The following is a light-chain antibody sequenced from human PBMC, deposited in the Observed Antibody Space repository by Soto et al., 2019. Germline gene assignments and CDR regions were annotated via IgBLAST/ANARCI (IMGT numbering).Light chain of an antibody. Sequence: EIGLTQSPGTLSLSPGERATLFCRASQSVSSSYLAWYQQKPGQGPRLLIYGASSMASGIPDRFSGGGSGTDFTLTISKLEPEDFAVYYCQQYGSFWTFGQGTKVEIK. CDR3: QQYGSFWT. J-gene: IGKJ1*01. CDR2: GAS. V-gene: IGKV3-20*01. CDR1: QSVSSSY.